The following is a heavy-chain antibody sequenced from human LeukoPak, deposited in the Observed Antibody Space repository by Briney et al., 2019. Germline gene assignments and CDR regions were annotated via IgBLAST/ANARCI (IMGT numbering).Heavy chain of an antibody. CDR1: GFTFSSYW. CDR3: ARDRAYYYDSSGYYYFDH. Sequence: GSLRLSCAASGFTFSSYWMSWVRQAPGKGLEWVANIKQDGSEKYYVDSVKGRFTISRDNAKNSLYLQVNSLRDEDTAVYYCARDRAYYYDSSGYYYFDHWGQGTLVTVSS. J-gene: IGHJ4*02. D-gene: IGHD3-22*01. V-gene: IGHV3-7*03. CDR2: IKQDGSEK.